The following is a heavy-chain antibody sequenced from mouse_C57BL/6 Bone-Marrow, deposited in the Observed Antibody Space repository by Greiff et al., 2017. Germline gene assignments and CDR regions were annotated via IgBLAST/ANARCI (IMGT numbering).Heavy chain of an antibody. CDR2: IYPGDGDT. J-gene: IGHJ1*03. V-gene: IGHV1-82*01. CDR3: AREGCDWYFDV. CDR1: GYAFSSSW. Sequence: VQLQQSGPELVKPGASVKISCKASGYAFSSSWMNWVKQRPGKGLEWIGRIYPGDGDTNYNGKFKGKATLTADKSSSTAYMQLSSLTSEDSAVYFCAREGCDWYFDVWGTGTTVTVSS.